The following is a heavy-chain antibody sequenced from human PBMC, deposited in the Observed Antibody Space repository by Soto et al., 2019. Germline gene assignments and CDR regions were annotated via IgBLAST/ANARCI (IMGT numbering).Heavy chain of an antibody. Sequence: QVQLVQSGAEVKKPGASVKVSCKASGYTFTSYAMHWVRQAPGQRLEWMGWINAGNGNTKYSQKFQGRVTITRDTSASTAYMELSSLRSEDTAVYYCAGDAKKYGIAADTDYWGQGTLVTVSS. CDR3: AGDAKKYGIAADTDY. D-gene: IGHD6-13*01. J-gene: IGHJ4*02. CDR2: INAGNGNT. V-gene: IGHV1-3*01. CDR1: GYTFTSYA.